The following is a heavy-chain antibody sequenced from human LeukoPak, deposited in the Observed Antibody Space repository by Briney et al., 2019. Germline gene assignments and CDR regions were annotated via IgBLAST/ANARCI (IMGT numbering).Heavy chain of an antibody. CDR3: ARDTKMASSGWYGYYYYGMDV. CDR1: GYTFTSYA. Sequence: GASVKVSCKASGYTFTSYAMHWVRQAPGQRLEWMGWINGGNSNTKYSEKFQGRVTFTRDTSASTAYMELRSLRSDDTAVYYCARDTKMASSGWYGYYYYGMDVWGQGTTVTVSS. D-gene: IGHD6-19*01. CDR2: INGGNSNT. J-gene: IGHJ6*02. V-gene: IGHV1-3*01.